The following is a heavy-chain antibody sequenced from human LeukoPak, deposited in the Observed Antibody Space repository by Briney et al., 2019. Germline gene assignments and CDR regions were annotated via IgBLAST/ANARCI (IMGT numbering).Heavy chain of an antibody. CDR2: VSTRGVTT. V-gene: IGHV3-23*01. D-gene: IGHD2/OR15-2a*01. CDR1: GFIFSNYG. Sequence: PGGSLRLSCAASGFIFSNYGMSWVRQAPGKGLEWVSAVSTRGVTTYYADSVKGRFTMSRDNSRDMLFLQLSSLRAEDTAVYYCAKDRDGGSTTTAKGFDYWGQGTLVTVSS. CDR3: AKDRDGGSTTTAKGFDY. J-gene: IGHJ4*02.